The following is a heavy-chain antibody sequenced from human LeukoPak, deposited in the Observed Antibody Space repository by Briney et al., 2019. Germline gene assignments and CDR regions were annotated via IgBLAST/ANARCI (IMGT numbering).Heavy chain of an antibody. CDR1: GGSISSSSYH. D-gene: IGHD1-26*01. J-gene: IGHJ4*02. CDR3: ARDLSLGWGATTVFDY. Sequence: SETLSLTCTVSGGSISSSSYHWGWIRQPPGKGLEWITNFYYSGSTFYNPSLKSRVTISLDTSKNQFSLKLSSVTAADTAVYYCARDLSLGWGATTVFDYWGQGTLVTVSS. CDR2: FYYSGST. V-gene: IGHV4-39*07.